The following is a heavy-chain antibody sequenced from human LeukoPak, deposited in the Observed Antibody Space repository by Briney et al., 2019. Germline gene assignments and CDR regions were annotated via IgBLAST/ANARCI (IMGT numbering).Heavy chain of an antibody. CDR1: GYSFTSYW. Sequence: GESLKVSCKGSGYSFTSYWIGRVRQMPGKGLEWMGIIYPGDSDTRYSPSFQGQVTISADKSISTAYLQWSSLKASDTAMYYCARLWYYYGSGSYYSSGFDYWGQGTLVTVSS. V-gene: IGHV5-51*01. CDR2: IYPGDSDT. CDR3: ARLWYYYGSGSYYSSGFDY. J-gene: IGHJ4*02. D-gene: IGHD3-10*01.